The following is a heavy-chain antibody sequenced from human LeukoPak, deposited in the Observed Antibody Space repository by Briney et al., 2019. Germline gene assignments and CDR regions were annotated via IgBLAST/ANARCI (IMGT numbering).Heavy chain of an antibody. D-gene: IGHD5-18*01. CDR2: INPNSGGT. CDR3: ARDLHRYSSYYFDY. V-gene: IGHV1-2*02. Sequence: ASMKVSCKASGYTFTSYYMHWVRQAPGQGLEWMGWINPNSGGTNYAQKFQGRVTMTRDTSISTAYMELSRLRSDDTAVYYCARDLHRYSSYYFDYWGQGTLVTVYS. CDR1: GYTFTSYY. J-gene: IGHJ4*02.